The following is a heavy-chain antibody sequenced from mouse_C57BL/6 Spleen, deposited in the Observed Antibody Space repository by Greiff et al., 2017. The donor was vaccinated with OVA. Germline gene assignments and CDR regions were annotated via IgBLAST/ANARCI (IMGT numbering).Heavy chain of an antibody. Sequence: EVQLVESGGGLVKPGGSLKLSCAASGFTFSDYGMHWVRQAPEKGLEWVAYISSGSSTIYYADTVKGRFTISRDNAKNTLFLQMTSLRSEDTARYYCARTLRNWYFDVWGTGTTVTVSS. D-gene: IGHD1-2*01. CDR3: ARTLRNWYFDV. J-gene: IGHJ1*03. V-gene: IGHV5-17*01. CDR1: GFTFSDYG. CDR2: ISSGSSTI.